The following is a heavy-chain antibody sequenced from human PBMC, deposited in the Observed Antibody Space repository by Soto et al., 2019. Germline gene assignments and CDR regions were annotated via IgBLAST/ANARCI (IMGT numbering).Heavy chain of an antibody. CDR3: AKEGEDCSGGSCYSRGFRFDY. V-gene: IGHV3-30*18. Sequence: ESVGGVVQPGRSLRLSCAASGFTFSSYGMHWVRQAPGKGLEWVAVISYDGSNKYYADSVKGRFTISRDNSKNTLYLQMNSLRAEDTAVYYCAKEGEDCSGGSCYSRGFRFDYWGQGTLVTVSS. J-gene: IGHJ4*02. CDR2: ISYDGSNK. CDR1: GFTFSSYG. D-gene: IGHD2-15*01.